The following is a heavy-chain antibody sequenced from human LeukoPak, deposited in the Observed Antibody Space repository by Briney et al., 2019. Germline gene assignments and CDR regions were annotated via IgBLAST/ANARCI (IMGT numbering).Heavy chain of an antibody. Sequence: GGSLRLSCAASGFSSYSLNWVRQAPGKGLEWVGRSRNRAKSYTTDYAASVKGRFTISRDDSKSTLYLQMNSLETEDTAVYYCSRDATGDHWGQGTLVSVSS. CDR2: SRNRAKSYTT. J-gene: IGHJ4*02. V-gene: IGHV3-72*01. CDR1: GFSSYS. CDR3: SRDATGDH.